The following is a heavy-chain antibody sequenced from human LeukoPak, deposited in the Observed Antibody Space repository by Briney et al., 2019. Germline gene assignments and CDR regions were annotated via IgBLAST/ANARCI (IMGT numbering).Heavy chain of an antibody. Sequence: GASVKVSCKASVGTFTSYAISWVRQAPGQGLEWMGGIIPIFGTANYAQKFQGRVTITADESTSTAYMELSSLRSEDTAVYYCARGTAYCGGDCYSRHFDYWGQGTLVTVSS. V-gene: IGHV1-69*13. J-gene: IGHJ4*02. D-gene: IGHD2-21*02. CDR2: IIPIFGTA. CDR3: ARGTAYCGGDCYSRHFDY. CDR1: VGTFTSYA.